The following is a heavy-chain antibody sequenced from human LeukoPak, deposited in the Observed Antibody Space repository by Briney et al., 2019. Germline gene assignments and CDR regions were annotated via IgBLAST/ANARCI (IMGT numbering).Heavy chain of an antibody. J-gene: IGHJ6*02. CDR3: ARANPTYPTSGGVIGTDIYGMDV. V-gene: IGHV4-59*11. CDR2: IYYSGDT. Sequence: SETLSLTCTVSGGPINNHLWTWIRQAPGKGLEWIGYIYYSGDTNYNPSLKSRVTISIDTSKNQFSLKLSSMTAADTAVYYCARANPTYPTSGGVIGTDIYGMDVWGQGTTVTVSS. D-gene: IGHD3-16*02. CDR1: GGPINNHL.